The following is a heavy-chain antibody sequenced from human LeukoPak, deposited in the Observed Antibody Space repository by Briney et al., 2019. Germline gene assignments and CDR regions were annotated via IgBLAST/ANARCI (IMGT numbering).Heavy chain of an antibody. Sequence: PSETLSLTCAVSGGSISCGGYSWSWIRQPPGKGLEWIGYIYHSGSTYYNPSLKSRVTISVDRSKNQFSLKLSSVTAADTAVYYCAILYGPMGSDAFDIWGQGTMVTVSS. D-gene: IGHD1-26*01. J-gene: IGHJ3*02. CDR3: AILYGPMGSDAFDI. CDR1: GGSISCGGYS. V-gene: IGHV4-30-2*02. CDR2: IYHSGST.